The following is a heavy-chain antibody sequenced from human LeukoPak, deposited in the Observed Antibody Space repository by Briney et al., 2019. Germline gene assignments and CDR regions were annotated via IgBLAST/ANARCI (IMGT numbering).Heavy chain of an antibody. V-gene: IGHV1-18*01. D-gene: IGHD2-2*02. CDR3: ARDGGEVPAAIRGWFDP. Sequence: ASVKVSCKASGYTFTSYGISWVRQAPGQGLEWMGWISAYNGNTNYAQKLQGRVTMSTDTSTSTDYMELRSLRSDDTAVYYCARDGGEVPAAIRGWFDPWGQGTLVTVSS. CDR2: ISAYNGNT. CDR1: GYTFTSYG. J-gene: IGHJ5*02.